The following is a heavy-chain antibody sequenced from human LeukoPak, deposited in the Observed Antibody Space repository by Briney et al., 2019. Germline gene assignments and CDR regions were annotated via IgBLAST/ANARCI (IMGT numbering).Heavy chain of an antibody. V-gene: IGHV4-39*07. D-gene: IGHD2/OR15-2a*01. CDR3: ARFYFPTHFDD. Sequence: SETLSLTCTVSGGSISSSSYYWGWIRQPPGKGLEWIGSIYYSGSTYYNPSLKSRVTISVDTSKNQFSLKLSSVTAGDTAVYYCARFYFPTHFDDWSQGTLITVSS. CDR2: IYYSGST. CDR1: GGSISSSSYY. J-gene: IGHJ4*02.